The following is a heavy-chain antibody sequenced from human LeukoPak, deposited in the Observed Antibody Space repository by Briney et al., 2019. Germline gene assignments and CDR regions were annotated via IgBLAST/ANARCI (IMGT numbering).Heavy chain of an antibody. D-gene: IGHD3-3*01. CDR3: ARDAPTIFGGQGFPYYFDY. Sequence: SETLSLTCAVYGGSFSDYYWNWIRQTPGKGLEWIGEIDYSGSSNYNPSLKSRVTMSVDTSKNQFSLKLSSVTAADTAVYYCARDAPTIFGGQGFPYYFDYWGQGTLVTVSS. V-gene: IGHV4-34*01. CDR2: IDYSGSS. CDR1: GGSFSDYY. J-gene: IGHJ4*02.